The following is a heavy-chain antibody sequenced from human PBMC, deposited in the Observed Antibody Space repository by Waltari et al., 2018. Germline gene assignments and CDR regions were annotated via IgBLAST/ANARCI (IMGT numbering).Heavy chain of an antibody. Sequence: CAASGFTFSSYSMNWVRQAPGKGLEWVSYISSSSTIYYADSVKGRFTISRDNAKNSLYLQMNSLRAEDTAVYYCARVTGYSSSRKRLDPWGQGTLVTVSS. D-gene: IGHD6-13*01. CDR2: ISSSSTI. CDR3: ARVTGYSSSRKRLDP. J-gene: IGHJ5*02. V-gene: IGHV3-48*04. CDR1: GFTFSSYS.